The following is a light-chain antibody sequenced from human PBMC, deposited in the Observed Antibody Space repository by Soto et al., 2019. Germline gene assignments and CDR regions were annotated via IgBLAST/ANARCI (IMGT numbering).Light chain of an antibody. CDR1: STDVGGYNY. J-gene: IGLJ1*01. Sequence: QSALPQPASVSGSAGQSITISCTQTSTDVGGYNYVSWYQHHPGKGPKLIIYEVSNRPSGVSDRFSGSKSGNKASLIISNLEAEDESDYYCGSYTSTDTPFVFGTGTKVTVL. CDR2: EVS. CDR3: GSYTSTDTPFV. V-gene: IGLV2-14*01.